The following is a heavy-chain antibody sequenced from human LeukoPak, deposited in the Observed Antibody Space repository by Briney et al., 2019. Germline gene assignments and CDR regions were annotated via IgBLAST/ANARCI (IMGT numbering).Heavy chain of an antibody. J-gene: IGHJ4*02. CDR1: GGSISSYY. CDR2: IYYSGST. Sequence: PSETLSLTCTVSGGSISSYYWSWIRQPPGKGLEWIGYIYYSGSTNYNPSLKSRVTISVDTSKNQFSLKLSSVTAADTAVYYCARGYGSGSYPPDYWGQGTLVIVSS. CDR3: ARGYGSGSYPPDY. V-gene: IGHV4-59*01. D-gene: IGHD3-10*01.